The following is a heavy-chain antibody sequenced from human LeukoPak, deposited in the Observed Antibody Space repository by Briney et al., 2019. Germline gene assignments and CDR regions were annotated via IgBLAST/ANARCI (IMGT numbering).Heavy chain of an antibody. D-gene: IGHD5-18*01. Sequence: GGSLRLSCSASGFTFSSYAMHWVRQAPGKGLEYVSAIRSNGGSTYYVDSVKGRFTISRDNSKNPLYLQMSSLRAEDAAVYYCVKVDTAMAFDYWGQGTLVTVSS. CDR1: GFTFSSYA. J-gene: IGHJ4*02. V-gene: IGHV3-64D*06. CDR2: IRSNGGST. CDR3: VKVDTAMAFDY.